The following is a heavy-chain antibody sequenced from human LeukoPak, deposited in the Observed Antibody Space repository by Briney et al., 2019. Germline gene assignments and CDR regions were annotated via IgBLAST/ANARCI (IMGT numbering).Heavy chain of an antibody. CDR2: IIPILGTA. CDR1: GGTFSSYA. D-gene: IGHD2-2*02. J-gene: IGHJ6*03. V-gene: IGHV1-69*05. CDR3: ARGQRYLVVPAAIGSSDYYYYMDV. Sequence: SVKVSCKASGGTFSSYAISWVRQAPGQGLEWMGGIIPILGTANYAQKFQGRVTITTDESTSTAYMELSSLRSEDTAVYYCARGQRYLVVPAAIGSSDYYYYMDVWGKGTTVTVSS.